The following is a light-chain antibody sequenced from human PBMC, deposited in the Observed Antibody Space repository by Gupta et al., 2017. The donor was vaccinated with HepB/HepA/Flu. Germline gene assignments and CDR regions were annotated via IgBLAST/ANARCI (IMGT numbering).Light chain of an antibody. CDR3: QSYDSSTLNWV. Sequence: NFMLTQPHSVSESPGQTVTISCTGSSGSIASNYVQWYQQRPGSAPTTVIYEDNQRPSGVPDRFSGSIDSSSNSASLTISGLKTEDEADYYCQSYDSSTLNWVFGGGTKLTVL. J-gene: IGLJ3*02. CDR2: EDN. V-gene: IGLV6-57*02. CDR1: SGSIASNY.